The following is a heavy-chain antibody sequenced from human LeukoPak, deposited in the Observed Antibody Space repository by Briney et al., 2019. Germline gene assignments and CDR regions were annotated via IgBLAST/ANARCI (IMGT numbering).Heavy chain of an antibody. CDR1: GFTFSSYS. Sequence: GGSLRLSCAASGFTFSSYSMNWVRQAPGKGLEWVSVIYSGGSTYYADSVKGRFTISRDNSKNTLYLQMNSLRAEDTAVYYCARELPLGYYYDSSGYYGAVEDYWGQGTLVTVSS. D-gene: IGHD3-22*01. CDR2: IYSGGST. J-gene: IGHJ4*02. V-gene: IGHV3-66*01. CDR3: ARELPLGYYYDSSGYYGAVEDY.